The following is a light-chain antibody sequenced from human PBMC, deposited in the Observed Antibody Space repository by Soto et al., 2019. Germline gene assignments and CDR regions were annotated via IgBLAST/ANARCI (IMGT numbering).Light chain of an antibody. Sequence: DVVMTQSPLSLPVTLGQPASISCRSSQSLVYSDGDSYLNWFQQRPGQSPRRLIYKVSNRDSGVPDRFGGRGSGTDFTLKITRVEAEDVGVYYCMQGTHWPYTFGQGTKVDIK. CDR3: MQGTHWPYT. CDR1: QSLVYSDGDSY. V-gene: IGKV2-30*01. J-gene: IGKJ2*01. CDR2: KVS.